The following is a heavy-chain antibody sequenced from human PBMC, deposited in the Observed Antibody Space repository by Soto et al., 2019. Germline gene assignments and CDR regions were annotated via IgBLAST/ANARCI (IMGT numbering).Heavy chain of an antibody. V-gene: IGHV4-59*08. CDR3: ARRWGFTFDY. CDR1: GGSISSYY. CDR2: IYYSGST. D-gene: IGHD1-26*01. J-gene: IGHJ4*02. Sequence: QVQLQESGLGLVKPSETLSLTCTVSGGSISSYYWSWIRQPPGKGLEWIGYIYYSGSTNYNPSLKSRVTISVDTSKNQFSLKLSSVTAADTAVYYCARRWGFTFDYWGQGTLVTVSS.